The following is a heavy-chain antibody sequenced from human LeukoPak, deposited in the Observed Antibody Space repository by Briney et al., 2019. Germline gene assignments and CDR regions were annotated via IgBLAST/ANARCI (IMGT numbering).Heavy chain of an antibody. CDR3: ARDSSYCSSTSCFGALFDY. D-gene: IGHD2-2*01. J-gene: IGHJ4*02. CDR2: IWNDGSKK. V-gene: IGHV3-33*01. Sequence: GGSLRLSCAASGFTFSRYGMHWVRQAPGKGLEWVAVIWNDGSKKYYSDSVKGRFTISRDDSKNTLCLQMNSLRAEDTAVYYCARDSSYCSSTSCFGALFDYWGQGTLVTVSS. CDR1: GFTFSRYG.